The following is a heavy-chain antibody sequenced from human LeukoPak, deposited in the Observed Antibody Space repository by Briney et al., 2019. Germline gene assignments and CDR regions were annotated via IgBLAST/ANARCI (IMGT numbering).Heavy chain of an antibody. V-gene: IGHV4-59*08. CDR1: GGSIGTYY. CDR3: ARHIGGGIEDMDV. Sequence: SETLSLTCIVSGGSIGTYYWSWIRQFPGKGLEWIGYIYVTGSTRYNPYLQSRVTISVDTSRNQFFLKMSSATAADTAVYYCARHIGGGIEDMDVWGTGTKVTVSS. J-gene: IGHJ6*03. D-gene: IGHD3-16*02. CDR2: IYVTGST.